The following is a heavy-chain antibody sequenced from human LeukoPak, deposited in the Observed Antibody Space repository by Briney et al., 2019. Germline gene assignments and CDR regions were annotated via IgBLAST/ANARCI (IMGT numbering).Heavy chain of an antibody. Sequence: GASVKVSCKASGYTFTSYDINWVRQATGQGLEWMGWMNPNSGNTGYAQKFQGRVTMTRNTSISTAYMELSSLRSEDTAVYYCASRRSGNYYNGPRHYYYYYGMDVWGQGTTVTVSS. CDR3: ASRRSGNYYNGPRHYYYYYGMDV. J-gene: IGHJ6*02. CDR1: GYTFTSYD. V-gene: IGHV1-8*01. D-gene: IGHD3-10*01. CDR2: MNPNSGNT.